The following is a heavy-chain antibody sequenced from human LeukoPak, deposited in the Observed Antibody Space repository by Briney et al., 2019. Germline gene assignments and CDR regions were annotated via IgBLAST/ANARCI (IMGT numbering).Heavy chain of an antibody. D-gene: IGHD2-8*01. V-gene: IGHV3-23*01. J-gene: IGHJ4*02. CDR2: ISSSGESI. Sequence: PGGSLRLSCAASGFIFSNYGMSWVRQAPGKGLEWGSSISSSGESISYADFVKGQFTISRDNFENTLDLHMDSLRAEDTAVYYCARGPTNGQAFDYWGQGTLVSVSS. CDR3: ARGPTNGQAFDY. CDR1: GFIFSNYG.